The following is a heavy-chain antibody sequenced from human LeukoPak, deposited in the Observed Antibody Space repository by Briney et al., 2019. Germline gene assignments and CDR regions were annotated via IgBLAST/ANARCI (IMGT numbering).Heavy chain of an antibody. J-gene: IGHJ4*02. CDR1: GGSISSSSYY. D-gene: IGHD3-22*01. Sequence: SETLSLTCTVSGGSISSSSYYWGWIRQPPGKGLEWIGSIYYSGSTYYNPSLKSRYTISVDTSKNKFSLKLSSVTAADTAVYYCARRLSALYDSSGYYFDYWGQGTLVTVSS. CDR3: ARRLSALYDSSGYYFDY. V-gene: IGHV4-39*01. CDR2: IYYSGST.